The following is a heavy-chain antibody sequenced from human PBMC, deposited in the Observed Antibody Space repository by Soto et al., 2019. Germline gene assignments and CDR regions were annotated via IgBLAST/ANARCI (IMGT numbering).Heavy chain of an antibody. CDR2: IYYSGST. D-gene: IGHD3-16*01. CDR1: GGSISSYY. J-gene: IGHJ4*02. V-gene: IGHV4-59*08. CDR3: ARHADYVDYYFDY. Sequence: SSETLSLTCTVSGGSISSYYWSWIRQPPGKGLEWIGYIYYSGSTNYNPSLKSRVTISVDTSKNQFSLKLSSVTAADTAVYYCARHADYVDYYFDYWGQGTLVTVSS.